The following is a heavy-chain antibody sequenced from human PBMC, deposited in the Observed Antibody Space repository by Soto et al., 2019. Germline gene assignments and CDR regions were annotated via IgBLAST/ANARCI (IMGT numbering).Heavy chain of an antibody. Sequence: GVSLRLSGAASGFTFISYSMNWVRQSPGKGLEWVSSISSSSSYIYYADSVKGRFTISRDNAKNSLYLQMNSLRAEDTAVYYCARDGPLWEQLVGGMDVWGQGTTVTVSS. CDR3: ARDGPLWEQLVGGMDV. J-gene: IGHJ6*02. CDR1: GFTFISYS. V-gene: IGHV3-21*04. CDR2: ISSSSSYI. D-gene: IGHD6-6*01.